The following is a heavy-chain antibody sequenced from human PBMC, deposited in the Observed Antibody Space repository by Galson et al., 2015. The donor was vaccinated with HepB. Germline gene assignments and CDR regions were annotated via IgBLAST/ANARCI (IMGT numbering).Heavy chain of an antibody. Sequence: SLRLSCAASGFSFSNYWMTWVRQAPGKGLEWVANIRQDGSEKYYVDSVKGRFTISRDNAKNSLYLQMSSLRAEDAAIYYCAKGNGRGGFDYWGQGTLVTVSS. V-gene: IGHV3-7*03. D-gene: IGHD3-10*02. CDR2: IRQDGSEK. CDR3: AKGNGRGGFDY. CDR1: GFSFSNYW. J-gene: IGHJ4*02.